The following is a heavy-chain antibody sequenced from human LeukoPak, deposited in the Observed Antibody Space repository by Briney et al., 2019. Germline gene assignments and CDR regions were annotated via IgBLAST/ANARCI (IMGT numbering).Heavy chain of an antibody. Sequence: PSETLSLTCTVSGGSISSSSYYWGWLRPPPGQGLEWIGSIYYSGSTYYNPSLKRRVTISVDTSKNHISLKLSSVTAADTAVYYWARSKRRKDYYEGSCYDYGGQGNLVTVSS. CDR2: IYYSGST. CDR3: ARSKRRKDYYEGSCYDY. CDR1: GGSISSSSYY. D-gene: IGHD3-22*01. V-gene: IGHV4-39*02. J-gene: IGHJ4*02.